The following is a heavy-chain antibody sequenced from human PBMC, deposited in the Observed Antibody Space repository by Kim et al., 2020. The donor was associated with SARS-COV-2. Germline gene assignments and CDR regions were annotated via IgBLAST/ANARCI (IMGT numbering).Heavy chain of an antibody. V-gene: IGHV4-39*07. CDR2: IYYSGST. J-gene: IGHJ5*02. CDR3: ARNLVMANWFDP. Sequence: SETLSLTCTVSGGSISSSSYYWGWIRQPPGKGLEWIGSIYYSGSTYYNPSLKSRVTISVDTSKNQFSLKLSSVTAADTAVYYCARNLVMANWFDPWGQGTLVTVSS. CDR1: GGSISSSSYY.